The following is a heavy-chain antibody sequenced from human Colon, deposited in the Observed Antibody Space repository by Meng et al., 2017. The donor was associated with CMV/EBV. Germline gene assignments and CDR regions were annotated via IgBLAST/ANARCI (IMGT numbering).Heavy chain of an antibody. V-gene: IGHV3-30-3*01. D-gene: IGHD3-16*01. CDR2: SDGAAQ. CDR1: GFIFTAYA. Sequence: EGSLRLSCVGSGFIFTAYAMHWVRQAPGKGLEWLASDGAAQNYADSVRGRFFMSRDDSKNSVYLQMDSLRSDDTAVYYCARDRLGGIDYWGQGTLVTVSS. CDR3: ARDRLGGIDY. J-gene: IGHJ4*02.